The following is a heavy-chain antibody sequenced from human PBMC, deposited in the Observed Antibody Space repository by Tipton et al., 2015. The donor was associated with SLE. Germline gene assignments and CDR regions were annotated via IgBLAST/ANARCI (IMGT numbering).Heavy chain of an antibody. CDR2: IDHSGSS. D-gene: IGHD2-21*01. J-gene: IGHJ4*02. CDR1: AGSFNGYF. V-gene: IGHV4-34*01. Sequence: TLSLTCAVYAGSFNGYFWSWIRQPPGKGLEWIGEIDHSGSSNYNPSLKSRVTMSVDTSKNQFSLKLSSVTAADTAVYYCGRHEHCGNGDCFPFDSWGQGTQVTVSS. CDR3: GRHEHCGNGDCFPFDS.